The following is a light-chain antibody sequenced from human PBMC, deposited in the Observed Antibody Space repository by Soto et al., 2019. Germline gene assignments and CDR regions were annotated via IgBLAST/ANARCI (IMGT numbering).Light chain of an antibody. V-gene: IGKV3-20*01. Sequence: EIVLTQSPGTLSLSPGERATLSCRASQSVSSSYLAWYQQKPGQAPRLLIYDASSRATGIPDRFSGSRSGTDFTLTISRLEPEDFAVYYCQQCGSSQTFGQGTKVEIK. CDR3: QQCGSSQT. J-gene: IGKJ1*01. CDR2: DAS. CDR1: QSVSSSY.